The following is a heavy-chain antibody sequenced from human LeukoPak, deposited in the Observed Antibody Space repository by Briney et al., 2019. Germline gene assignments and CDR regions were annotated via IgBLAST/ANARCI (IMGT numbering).Heavy chain of an antibody. D-gene: IGHD3-10*01. Sequence: GASVKVSCKASGYTFTSYDISWVRQAPGQGLEWMGWTSAYNGNTNYTQKLQGRVTMTTDTSTSTAYMELTSLRSDDTAVYHCARDRGSWFDPWGQGTLVTVSS. CDR3: ARDRGSWFDP. V-gene: IGHV1-18*04. J-gene: IGHJ5*02. CDR2: TSAYNGNT. CDR1: GYTFTSYD.